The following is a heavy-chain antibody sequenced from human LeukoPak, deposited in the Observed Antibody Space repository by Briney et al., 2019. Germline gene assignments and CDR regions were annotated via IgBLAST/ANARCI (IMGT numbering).Heavy chain of an antibody. J-gene: IGHJ4*02. D-gene: IGHD3-16*02. CDR3: ARVQLYVWGSYREYYFDY. CDR2: IYYSGST. V-gene: IGHV4-59*01. CDR1: GGSISSYY. Sequence: SETLSLTCTVSGGSISSYYWSWIRQPPGKGLEWIGYIYYSGSTNYNPSLKSRVTISVDTSKNQFSLKLSSVTAADTAVYYCARVQLYVWGSYREYYFDYWGQGTLVTVSS.